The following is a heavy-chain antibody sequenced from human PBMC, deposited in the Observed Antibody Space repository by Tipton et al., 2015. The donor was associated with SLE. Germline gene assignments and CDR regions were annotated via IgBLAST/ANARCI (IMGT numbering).Heavy chain of an antibody. Sequence: SLRLSCAVSGFTFSSFWMYWVRQAPGKGLLCVSRINGDGSGTTYADSVKGRFTISRDNAKNTLFLQMNSLRPEDTAVYYCARARLDLGGTNDLWGQGTLVTVSS. J-gene: IGHJ5*02. CDR1: GFTFSSFW. CDR2: INGDGSGT. V-gene: IGHV3-74*01. D-gene: IGHD2-15*01. CDR3: ARARLDLGGTNDL.